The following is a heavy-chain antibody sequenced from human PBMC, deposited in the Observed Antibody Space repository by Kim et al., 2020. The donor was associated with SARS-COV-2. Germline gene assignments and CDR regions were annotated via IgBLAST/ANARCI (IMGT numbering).Heavy chain of an antibody. CDR2: IYYSGST. Sequence: SETLSLTCTVSGGSISSSTYHWGWIRQPPGKGLEWIGSIYYSGSTYYNSSLKSRVSISVDTSKDQFSLKLNSVTAADTAVYYCARFERGSGGTIPTPFDPWGQGTLVTVSS. CDR1: GGSISSSTYH. J-gene: IGHJ5*02. CDR3: ARFERGSGGTIPTPFDP. V-gene: IGHV4-39*01. D-gene: IGHD3-10*01.